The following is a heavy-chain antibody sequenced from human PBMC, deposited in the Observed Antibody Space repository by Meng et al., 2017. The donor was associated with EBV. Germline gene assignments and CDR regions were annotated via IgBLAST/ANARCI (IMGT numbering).Heavy chain of an antibody. V-gene: IGHV2-5*02. J-gene: IGHJ5*02. CDR3: AHRRDEYSSSWYGWFDP. D-gene: IGHD6-13*01. Sequence: IPLKAFGPTLLKPPPTLPLTCTFSGFSLSTSGVGVGWIRQPPGKSLEWLALIYWDDDKRYSPSLKSRLTITKDTSKNQVVLTMTNMDPVDTATYYCAHRRDEYSSSWYGWFDPWGQGTLVTVSS. CDR1: GFSLSTSGVG. CDR2: IYWDDDK.